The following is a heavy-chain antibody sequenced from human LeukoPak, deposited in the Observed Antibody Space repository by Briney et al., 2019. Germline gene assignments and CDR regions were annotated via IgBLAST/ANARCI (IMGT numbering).Heavy chain of an antibody. V-gene: IGHV4-34*01. J-gene: IGHJ4*02. CDR3: ARQTDYYDSSSFDY. D-gene: IGHD3-22*01. Sequence: SETLSLTCAVYGGSFSGYYWSWIRQPPGKELEWIGEINHSGSTNYNPSLKSRVTISVDTSKNQFSLKLSSVTAADTAVYYCARQTDYYDSSSFDYWGQGTLVTVSS. CDR1: GGSFSGYY. CDR2: INHSGST.